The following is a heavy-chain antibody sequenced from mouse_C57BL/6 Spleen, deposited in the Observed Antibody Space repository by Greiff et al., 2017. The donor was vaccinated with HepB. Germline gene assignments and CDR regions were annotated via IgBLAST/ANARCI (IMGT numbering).Heavy chain of an antibody. J-gene: IGHJ1*03. V-gene: IGHV1-53*01. CDR1: GYTFTSYW. CDR2: INPSNGGT. Sequence: QVQLQQPGTELVKPGASVKLSCKASGYTFTSYWMHWVKQRPGQGLEWIGNINPSNGGTNYNEKFKSKATLTVDKSSSPAYMQLSSLTSEDSAVYYCARYDYSNPYWYFDVWGTGTTVTVSS. D-gene: IGHD2-5*01. CDR3: ARYDYSNPYWYFDV.